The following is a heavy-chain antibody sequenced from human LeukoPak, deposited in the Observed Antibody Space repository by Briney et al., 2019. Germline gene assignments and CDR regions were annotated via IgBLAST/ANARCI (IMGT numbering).Heavy chain of an antibody. J-gene: IGHJ3*02. CDR1: GYTFTSYY. Sequence: ASVKVSCKASGYTFTSYYMHWARQAPGQRLEWMGWINAGNGNTKYSQKFQGRVTITRDTSASTAYMELSSLRSEDTAVYYCARDRSPYSGSYRDAFDIWGQGTMVTVSS. CDR2: INAGNGNT. V-gene: IGHV1-3*01. D-gene: IGHD1-26*01. CDR3: ARDRSPYSGSYRDAFDI.